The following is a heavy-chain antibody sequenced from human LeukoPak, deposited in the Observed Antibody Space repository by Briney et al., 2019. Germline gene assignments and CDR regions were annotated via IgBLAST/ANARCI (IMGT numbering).Heavy chain of an antibody. J-gene: IGHJ4*02. CDR1: GFTFSSYA. D-gene: IGHD4-23*01. CDR2: ISGSGGST. CDR3: AKLTVVTPREAVEY. V-gene: IGHV3-23*01. Sequence: GGSLRLSCAASGFTFSSYAMSWVRQAPGKGLEWVSAISGSGGSTYYADSVKGRFTISGDNSKNTLYLQMNSLRAEDTAVYYCAKLTVVTPREAVEYWGQGTLVTVSS.